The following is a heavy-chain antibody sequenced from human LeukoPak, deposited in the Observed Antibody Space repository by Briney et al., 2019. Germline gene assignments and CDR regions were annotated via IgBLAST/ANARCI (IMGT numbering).Heavy chain of an antibody. CDR1: GGSISSYY. Sequence: SETLSLTCTVSGGSISSYYWSWIRQPPGKGLEWIGYISYSGSPNYNPSLKSRVTISVDTSKNRFSLQLTSVTAADTAVYYCARDLVAAAGGYFDYWGQGTLVTVSS. CDR2: ISYSGSP. D-gene: IGHD6-13*01. V-gene: IGHV4-59*12. J-gene: IGHJ4*02. CDR3: ARDLVAAAGGYFDY.